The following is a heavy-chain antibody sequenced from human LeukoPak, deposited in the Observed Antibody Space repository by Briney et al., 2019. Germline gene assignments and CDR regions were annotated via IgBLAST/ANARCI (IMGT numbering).Heavy chain of an antibody. CDR2: ISGSGTST. CDR1: GFTFSNAW. CDR3: AKEWGNLDY. D-gene: IGHD4-23*01. Sequence: GGSLRLSCAASGFTFSNAWMSWVRQAPGKGLEWVSGISGSGTSTYYADSVKGRFTIYRDNSKNTLYLQMNSLRAEDTAAYYCAKEWGNLDYWGQGTLVTVSS. V-gene: IGHV3-23*01. J-gene: IGHJ4*02.